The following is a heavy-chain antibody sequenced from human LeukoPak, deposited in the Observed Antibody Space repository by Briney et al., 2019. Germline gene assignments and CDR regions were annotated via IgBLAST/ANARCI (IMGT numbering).Heavy chain of an antibody. V-gene: IGHV3-48*03. J-gene: IGHJ3*02. CDR1: GFTFSSYE. CDR2: ISSSGSTI. Sequence: LGGSLRLSCAASGFTFSSYEMNWVRQAPGKGLEWVSYISSSGSTIYYTDSVKGRFTISRDNAKNSLYLQMNSLRAEDTAIYYCARDSSGWSHDAFDIWGQGTMVTVSS. D-gene: IGHD6-19*01. CDR3: ARDSSGWSHDAFDI.